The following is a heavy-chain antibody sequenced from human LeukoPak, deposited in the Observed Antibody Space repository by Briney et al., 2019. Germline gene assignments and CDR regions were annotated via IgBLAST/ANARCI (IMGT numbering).Heavy chain of an antibody. CDR3: ARQLHDTYYDILAQGWFDP. CDR1: GGSFSGYY. J-gene: IGHJ5*02. D-gene: IGHD3-9*01. Sequence: SETLSLTCAVYGGSFSGYYWGWIRQPPGEGLEWIGSIYYSGSTYYNPSLKSRVTISVDTSKNQFSLKLSSVTAADTAVYYCARQLHDTYYDILAQGWFDPWGQGTLVTVSS. CDR2: IYYSGST. V-gene: IGHV4-39*01.